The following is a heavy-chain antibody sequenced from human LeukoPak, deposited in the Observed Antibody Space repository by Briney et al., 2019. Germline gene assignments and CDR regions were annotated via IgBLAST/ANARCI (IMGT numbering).Heavy chain of an antibody. CDR2: ISYDGSNK. V-gene: IGHV3-30*04. D-gene: IGHD2-15*01. J-gene: IGHJ4*02. Sequence: PGRSLRLFCAASGFTFSSYAMHWVRQAPGKGLEWVAVISYDGSNKYYADSVKGRFTISRDNSKNTLYLRMNSLRAEDTAVYYCARESTVILYYFDYWGQGTLVTVSS. CDR3: ARESTVILYYFDY. CDR1: GFTFSSYA.